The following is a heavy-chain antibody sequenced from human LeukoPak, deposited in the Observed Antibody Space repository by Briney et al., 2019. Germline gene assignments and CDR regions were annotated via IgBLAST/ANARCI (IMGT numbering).Heavy chain of an antibody. Sequence: GGSLRLSCAASGFTFSSYWVSWVRQAPGKGLEWVANIKQDGSEKYYVDSVKGRFTISRDNAKNSLYLQMNSLRAEDTAVYYCARDAAGAVYYWGQGTLVTVSS. CDR3: ARDAAGAVYY. V-gene: IGHV3-7*01. J-gene: IGHJ4*02. CDR1: GFTFSSYW. CDR2: IKQDGSEK. D-gene: IGHD3-10*01.